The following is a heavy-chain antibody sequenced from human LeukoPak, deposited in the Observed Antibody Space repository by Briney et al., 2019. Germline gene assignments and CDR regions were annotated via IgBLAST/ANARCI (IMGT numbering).Heavy chain of an antibody. CDR3: ARGGENYYDSSGYYHPKTHYFDY. CDR2: ISSNGGST. Sequence: GGSLRLSCAASGFTFSSYAMHWVRQAPGKGLEYVSAISSNGGSTYYANSVKGRFTISRDNSKNTLYLQMGSLRAEDMAVYYCARGGENYYDSSGYYHPKTHYFDYWGQGTLVTVSS. CDR1: GFTFSSYA. V-gene: IGHV3-64*01. D-gene: IGHD3-22*01. J-gene: IGHJ4*02.